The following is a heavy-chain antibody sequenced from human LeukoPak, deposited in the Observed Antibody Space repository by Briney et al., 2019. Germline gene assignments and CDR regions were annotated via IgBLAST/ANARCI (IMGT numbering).Heavy chain of an antibody. CDR1: GYTFTGYY. J-gene: IGHJ4*02. Sequence: ASVKVSCKASGYTFTGYYMHWVRQAPGQGLEWMGWINPNSGGTNYAQKFQGRVTMTRDTSISTAYMDLSSLRSDDTAVYYCARVPWGLRYFDYWGQGTLVTVSS. CDR3: ARVPWGLRYFDY. CDR2: INPNSGGT. D-gene: IGHD5-12*01. V-gene: IGHV1-2*02.